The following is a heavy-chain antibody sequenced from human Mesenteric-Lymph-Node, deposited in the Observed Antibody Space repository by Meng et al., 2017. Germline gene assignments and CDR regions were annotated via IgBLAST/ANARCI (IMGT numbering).Heavy chain of an antibody. J-gene: IGHJ4*02. CDR1: GGTFSSYA. CDR2: IIPIFGTA. CDR3: ARDAREYYDSSGYYSDY. D-gene: IGHD3-22*01. Sequence: SVKVSCKASGGTFSSYAISWVRQAPGQGLEWMGGIIPIFGTANYAQKFQGRVTITADKSTSTAYMELSSLRSEDTAVYYCARDAREYYDSSGYYSDYWGQGTLVTVSS. V-gene: IGHV1-69*06.